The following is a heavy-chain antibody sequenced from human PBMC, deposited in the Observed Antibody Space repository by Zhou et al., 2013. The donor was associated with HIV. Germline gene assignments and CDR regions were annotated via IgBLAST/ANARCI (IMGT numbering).Heavy chain of an antibody. J-gene: IGHJ4*02. CDR2: ISVYNSDR. CDR3: ARRVGASDFDY. Sequence: VQSGDEVRKPGASVKVSCKASGYTFTSYGISWVRQAPGQGLEWMGWISVYNSDRNYAQKLQGRVTMTTDTSTSTAYMELSSLRSEDTAVYYCARRVGASDFDYWGQGTLVTVSS. V-gene: IGHV1-18*01. CDR1: GYTFTSYG. D-gene: IGHD1-26*01.